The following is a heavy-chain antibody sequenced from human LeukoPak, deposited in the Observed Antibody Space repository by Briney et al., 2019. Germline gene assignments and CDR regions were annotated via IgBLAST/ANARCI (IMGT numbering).Heavy chain of an antibody. J-gene: IGHJ5*02. CDR2: INHSGST. Sequence: PSETLSLTCAVYGGSFSGYYWSWIRQPPGKGLEWIGEINHSGSTNYNPPLKSRVTISVDTSKNQFSLKLSSVTAADTAVYYCASRNYDYVWGSYRYGNWFDPWGQGTLVTVSS. CDR1: GGSFSGYY. D-gene: IGHD3-16*02. CDR3: ASRNYDYVWGSYRYGNWFDP. V-gene: IGHV4-34*01.